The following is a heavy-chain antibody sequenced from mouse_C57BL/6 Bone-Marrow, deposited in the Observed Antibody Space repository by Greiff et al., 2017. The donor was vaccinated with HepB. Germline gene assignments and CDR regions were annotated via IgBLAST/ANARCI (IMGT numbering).Heavy chain of an antibody. D-gene: IGHD2-12*01. V-gene: IGHV1-26*01. CDR2: INPNNGGT. Sequence: EVQLQQSGPELVKPGASVKISCKASGYTFTDYYMNWVKQSHGKSLEWIGDINPNNGGTSYNQKFKGKATVTVDKSSSTAYMELRSLTSEDSAVYYCARLRRYFDVWGTGTTGTVFS. CDR3: ARLRRYFDV. J-gene: IGHJ1*03. CDR1: GYTFTDYY.